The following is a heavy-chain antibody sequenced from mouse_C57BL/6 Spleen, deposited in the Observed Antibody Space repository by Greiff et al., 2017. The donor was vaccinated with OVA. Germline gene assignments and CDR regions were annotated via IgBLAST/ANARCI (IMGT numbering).Heavy chain of an antibody. CDR3: ARPIYDGYYFYAMDY. CDR2: INPSNGGT. D-gene: IGHD2-3*01. V-gene: IGHV1-53*01. Sequence: QVQLQQPGTELVKPGASVKLSCKASGYTFTSYWMHWVKQRPGQGLEWIGNINPSNGGTNYNEKFKSKATLTVDKSSSTAYMQLSSLTSEDSAVYYWARPIYDGYYFYAMDYWGQGTSVTVSS. J-gene: IGHJ4*01. CDR1: GYTFTSYW.